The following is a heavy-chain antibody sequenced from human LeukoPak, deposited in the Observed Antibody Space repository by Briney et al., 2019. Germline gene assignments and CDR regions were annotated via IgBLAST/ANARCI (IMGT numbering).Heavy chain of an antibody. D-gene: IGHD6-6*01. CDR3: AKIAAPLGYFDF. CDR1: GFALSSYW. J-gene: IGHJ4*02. Sequence: GGSLRLSCAASGFALSSYWMSWVRQAPGKGLEWVASIKQDGRERYNLDSVKGRFTISRDNAKSSLYLQMNSRRAEDTAVYYCAKIAAPLGYFDFWGQGTLVTVSS. CDR2: IKQDGRER. V-gene: IGHV3-7*02.